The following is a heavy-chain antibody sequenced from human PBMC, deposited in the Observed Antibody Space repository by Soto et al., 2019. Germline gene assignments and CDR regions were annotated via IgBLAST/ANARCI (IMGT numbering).Heavy chain of an antibody. J-gene: IGHJ6*02. CDR2: MYNNGNT. V-gene: IGHV4-59*01. D-gene: IGHD2-21*02. CDR3: ARDLWGYCGTDCYPLDV. CDR1: GGSISGYY. Sequence: SETLSLTCTVSGGSISGYYWSWIRQPPGKGLEWIGNMYNNGNTVYNPSFKSRVTISVDTSKNQFSLKLNSVTAADTAVYYCARDLWGYCGTDCYPLDVWGQGTTVT.